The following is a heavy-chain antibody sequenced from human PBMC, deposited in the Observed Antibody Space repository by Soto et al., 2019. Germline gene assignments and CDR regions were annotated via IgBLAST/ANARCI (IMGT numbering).Heavy chain of an antibody. J-gene: IGHJ4*02. D-gene: IGHD3-3*01. CDR1: GYSLTSYY. CDR2: INPRIGST. CDR3: ARGFAYRDSTFWNYYCDY. Sequence: QEQLVQSGAEAKKPGASVRVSCQALGYSLTSYYMHWVRQAPGQGLEWMGMINPRIGSTSYTQKFHDRVTMTRDTSTSTVYMELSSLRSEDTAIYYCARGFAYRDSTFWNYYCDYWGQGTLVTVSS. V-gene: IGHV1-46*01.